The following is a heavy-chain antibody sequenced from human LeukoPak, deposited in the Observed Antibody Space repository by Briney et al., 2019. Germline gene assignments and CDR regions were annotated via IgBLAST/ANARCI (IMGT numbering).Heavy chain of an antibody. J-gene: IGHJ6*03. Sequence: ASVKVSCKASGYTFTDYYMHWVRQAPGQGLEWMGWINTNTGNPTYAQGFTGRFVFSLDTSVSTAYLQISSLKAEDTAVYYCARGWARGYYDSSGYWVWYYYYYMDVWGKGTTVTVSS. CDR3: ARGWARGYYDSSGYWVWYYYYYMDV. D-gene: IGHD3-22*01. CDR1: GYTFTDYY. V-gene: IGHV7-4-1*02. CDR2: INTNTGNP.